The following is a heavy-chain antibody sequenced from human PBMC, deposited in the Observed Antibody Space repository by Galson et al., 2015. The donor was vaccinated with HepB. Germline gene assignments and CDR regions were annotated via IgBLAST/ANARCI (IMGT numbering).Heavy chain of an antibody. CDR3: ARPGGVGTFDY. CDR2: IIPILGIA. CDR1: GGTFSSYA. D-gene: IGHD7-27*01. V-gene: IGHV1-69*04. J-gene: IGHJ4*02. Sequence: SVKVSCKASGGTFSSYAISWVRQAPGQGLEWMGRIIPILGIANYAQKFQGRVTITADKSTSTAYMELSILRSEDTAVYYCARPGGVGTFDYWGQGTLVTVSS.